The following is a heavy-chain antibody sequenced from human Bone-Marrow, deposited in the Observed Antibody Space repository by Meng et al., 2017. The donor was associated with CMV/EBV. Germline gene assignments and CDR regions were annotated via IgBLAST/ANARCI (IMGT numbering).Heavy chain of an antibody. Sequence: KASGGTVSSYAISWVRQAPGQGLEWMGVIIPIFGTRNYAQKFQGRVTITADESTSTAYMELSSLRSEDTAVYYCARGWGGDQEAIDYWGQGTLVTVSS. CDR2: IIPIFGTR. CDR1: GGTVSSYA. J-gene: IGHJ4*02. V-gene: IGHV1-69*01. D-gene: IGHD4-17*01. CDR3: ARGWGGDQEAIDY.